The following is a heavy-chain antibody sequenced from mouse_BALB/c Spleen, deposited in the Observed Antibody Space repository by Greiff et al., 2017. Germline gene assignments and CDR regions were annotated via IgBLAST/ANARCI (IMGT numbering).Heavy chain of an antibody. CDR1: GFTFSSYG. CDR3: ARHGDYYYGSSYDFDV. D-gene: IGHD1-1*01. V-gene: IGHV5-6*01. CDR2: ISSGGSYT. J-gene: IGHJ1*01. Sequence: EVQRVESGGDLVKPGGSLKLSCAASGFTFSSYGMSWVRQTPDKRLEWVATISSGGSYTYYPDSVKGRFTISRDNAKNTLYLQMSSLKSEDTAMYYCARHGDYYYGSSYDFDVWGAGTTVTVSS.